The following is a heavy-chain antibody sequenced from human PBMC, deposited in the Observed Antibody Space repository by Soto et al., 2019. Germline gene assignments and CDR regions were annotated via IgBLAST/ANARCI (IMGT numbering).Heavy chain of an antibody. CDR1: GYTFTCYA. V-gene: IGHV1-8*02. CDR3: ATRSPAFDY. CDR2: MNPNSGNT. Sequence: ASVKVSCKASGYTFTCYAINWVRQATGQGLEWMGWMNPNSGNTGYAQKFQGRVTMTRNTSISTAYMELSSLRSDDTAVYYCATRSPAFDYWGQGTLVTVSS. J-gene: IGHJ4*02.